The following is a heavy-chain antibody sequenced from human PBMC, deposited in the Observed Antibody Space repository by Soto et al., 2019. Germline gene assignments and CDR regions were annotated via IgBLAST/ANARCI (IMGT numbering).Heavy chain of an antibody. CDR1: GFTFSNAW. Sequence: PGGSLRLSCAASGFTFSNAWMNWVRQAPGKGLEWVGRIKSKTDGGTTDYAAPVKGRFTISRDDSKNKLYLQMNSLKTEDTAVYYCTTDPLILTGYVPALEGEDYWGQGTLVTVSS. D-gene: IGHD3-9*01. V-gene: IGHV3-15*07. CDR3: TTDPLILTGYVPALEGEDY. J-gene: IGHJ4*02. CDR2: IKSKTDGGTT.